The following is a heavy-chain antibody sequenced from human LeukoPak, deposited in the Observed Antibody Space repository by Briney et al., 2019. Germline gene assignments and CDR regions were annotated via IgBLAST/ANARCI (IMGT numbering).Heavy chain of an antibody. CDR1: GSTFSSYA. CDR2: ISGSGGST. Sequence: GGSLRLSCAASGSTFSSYAMSWVRQAPGKGLEWVSAISGSGGSTYYADSVKGRFTISRDNSKNTLYLQMNSLRAEDTAVYYCAKGPIVVVITTSFDYWGQGTLVTVSS. V-gene: IGHV3-23*01. D-gene: IGHD3-22*01. CDR3: AKGPIVVVITTSFDY. J-gene: IGHJ4*02.